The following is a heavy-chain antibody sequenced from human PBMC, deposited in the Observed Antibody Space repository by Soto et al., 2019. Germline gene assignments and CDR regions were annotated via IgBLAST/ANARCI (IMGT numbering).Heavy chain of an antibody. V-gene: IGHV3-33*01. Sequence: QVQLVESGGGVAQPGRSLRLSCTVSGFTFSGHAMYWVRQAPGKGLEWVTQIWYDGSNKYYAESVKGRFTISRDNSXNTLYLQMNSLRVEDTAVYYCARDGQGLAPYALDVWGQGTSVTVSS. D-gene: IGHD6-19*01. CDR2: IWYDGSNK. J-gene: IGHJ6*02. CDR1: GFTFSGHA. CDR3: ARDGQGLAPYALDV.